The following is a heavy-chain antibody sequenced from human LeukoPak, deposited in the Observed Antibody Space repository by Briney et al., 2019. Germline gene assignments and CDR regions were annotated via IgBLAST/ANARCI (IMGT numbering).Heavy chain of an antibody. D-gene: IGHD6-13*01. CDR1: GYTFTAYY. CDR3: TSSEQYSSNWYFLDY. J-gene: IGHJ4*02. Sequence: ASVKVSCKASGYTFTAYYMHWVRQAPGQGLEWMGRINPNSGDTNYAQKFQDRVTMTRDTSISTAYMELTRLRSDDSAMYYCTSSEQYSSNWYFLDYWGQGTLVTVSS. V-gene: IGHV1-2*02. CDR2: INPNSGDT.